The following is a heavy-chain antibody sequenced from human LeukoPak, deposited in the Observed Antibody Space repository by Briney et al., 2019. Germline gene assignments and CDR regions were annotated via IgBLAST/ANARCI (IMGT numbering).Heavy chain of an antibody. CDR3: ARESRRHYYDSSGYYDY. V-gene: IGHV4-39*07. CDR1: GVSISSSSYY. D-gene: IGHD3-22*01. CDR2: IYSSGST. Sequence: SETLSLTCNVSGVSISSSSYYWGWIRQPPGKGLEWIGSIYSSGSTYHNSSLKSRVTISIDTSKNQVSLKLSSVTAADTAVYYCARESRRHYYDSSGYYDYWGQGTLVTVSS. J-gene: IGHJ4*02.